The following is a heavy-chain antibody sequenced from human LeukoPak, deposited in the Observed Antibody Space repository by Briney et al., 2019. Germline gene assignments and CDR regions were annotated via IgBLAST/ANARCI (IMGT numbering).Heavy chain of an antibody. CDR3: ARVSFAYCGGGCINP. D-gene: IGHD2-21*02. CDR1: GGSISSGDYY. J-gene: IGHJ5*02. Sequence: SSQTLSLTCTVSGGSISSGDYYWSWIRQRPGKGLEWIGYIYYSGSTYYNPSLKSRVTISVDTSKNQFPLKLSSVTAADTAVYYGARVSFAYCGGGCINPWGQGTLVTVSS. CDR2: IYYSGST. V-gene: IGHV4-30-4*01.